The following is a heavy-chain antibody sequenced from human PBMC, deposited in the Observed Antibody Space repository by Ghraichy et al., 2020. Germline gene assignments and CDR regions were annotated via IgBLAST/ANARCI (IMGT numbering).Heavy chain of an antibody. J-gene: IGHJ4*02. V-gene: IGHV3-48*02. CDR3: ARDGGVWSGEYYFDY. D-gene: IGHD3-16*01. Sequence: GGSLILSCAASGFTFSTYSMNWVRQAPGKGLEWVSYISSSSSTIYYADSVKGRFTISRDNAKNSLYLQMNSLRDEDTAVYYCARDGGVWSGEYYFDYWGQGTLVTVSS. CDR1: GFTFSTYS. CDR2: ISSSSSTI.